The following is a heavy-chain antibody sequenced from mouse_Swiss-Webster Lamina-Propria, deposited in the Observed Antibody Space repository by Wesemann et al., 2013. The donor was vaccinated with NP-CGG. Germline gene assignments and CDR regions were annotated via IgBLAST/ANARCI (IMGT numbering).Heavy chain of an antibody. D-gene: IGHD2-14*01. V-gene: IGHV5-6-2*01. J-gene: IGHJ1*01. CDR3: ARKVRRNWYFDV. Sequence: LELVAAINSNGGSTYYPDTVKGRFTISRDNAKNTLYLQMSSLKSEDTALYYCARKVRRNWYFDVWGAGDHGSPSPQ. CDR2: INSNGGST.